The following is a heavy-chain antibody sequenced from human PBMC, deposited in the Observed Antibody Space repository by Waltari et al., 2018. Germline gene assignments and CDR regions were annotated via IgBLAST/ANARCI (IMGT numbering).Heavy chain of an antibody. Sequence: QVQLVQSGAEVKKPGSSVKVSCKASGGTFSSYAISWVRQAPGQGLEWMGGIIPNLGTANYAQKFQGRVTITADESTSTAYMELSSLRSEDTAVYYCARADYGSGSYYNRGSAFDIWGQGTMVTVSS. D-gene: IGHD3-10*01. CDR2: IIPNLGTA. V-gene: IGHV1-69*12. CDR3: ARADYGSGSYYNRGSAFDI. J-gene: IGHJ3*02. CDR1: GGTFSSYA.